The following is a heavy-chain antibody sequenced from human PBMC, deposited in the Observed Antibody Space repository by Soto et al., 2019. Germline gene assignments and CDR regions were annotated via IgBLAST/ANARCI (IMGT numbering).Heavy chain of an antibody. Sequence: QVQLQESGPGLVKPSETLSLTCTVSGGSITGYYWSWIRQPPGKGLEWFGYIHNSGSTSYNPSLQSRVTISADVSKNQFSLDLRSVTAADTAVYYCARRWSGTDYWGHGTLVTVSS. CDR1: GGSITGYY. CDR2: IHNSGST. V-gene: IGHV4-59*01. D-gene: IGHD3-10*01. CDR3: ARRWSGTDY. J-gene: IGHJ4*01.